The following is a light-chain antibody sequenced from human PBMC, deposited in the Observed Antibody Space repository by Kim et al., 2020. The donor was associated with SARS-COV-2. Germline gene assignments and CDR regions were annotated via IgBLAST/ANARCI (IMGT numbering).Light chain of an antibody. V-gene: IGKV3-11*01. CDR3: QQRSNWPPFT. CDR1: HDVTTF. J-gene: IGKJ4*01. CDR2: DAS. Sequence: SPGQRATLSCRASHDVTTFLNWDQQRRGQAPRLLIYDASKRATGIPARFSGSGSGTDFTLTISSLEPEDFAVYYCQQRSNWPPFTFGGGTKVDIK.